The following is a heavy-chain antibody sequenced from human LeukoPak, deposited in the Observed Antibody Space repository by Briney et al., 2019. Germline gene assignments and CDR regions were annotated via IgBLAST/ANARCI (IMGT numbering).Heavy chain of an antibody. V-gene: IGHV5-10-1*01. CDR2: IDPSDSYT. Sequence: GESLKISCKGSGYSFTSYWISGGRQMPGKGLEWMGRIDPSDSYTNYSPSFQGHVTISADKSISTAYLQWSSLKASDTAMYYCARVGYGSDGFDPWGQGTLVTVSS. CDR3: ARVGYGSDGFDP. CDR1: GYSFTSYW. D-gene: IGHD5-12*01. J-gene: IGHJ5*02.